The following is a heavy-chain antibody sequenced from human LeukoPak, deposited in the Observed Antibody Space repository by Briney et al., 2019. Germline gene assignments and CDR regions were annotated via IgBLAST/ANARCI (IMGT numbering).Heavy chain of an antibody. D-gene: IGHD3-16*01. V-gene: IGHV3-23*01. CDR1: GLTFNNYA. CDR3: ATSWGPDTSAFRWGRDGMDV. Sequence: GGSLRLSCAVSGLTFNNYAMSWVHQAPGRGLEWVSAISKSGDHTYYAASAKGRFTIYRDNSKNTQYLQMNSLRAEDTAVYYCATSWGPDTSAFRWGRDGMDVWGQGTTVIVS. CDR2: ISKSGDHT. J-gene: IGHJ6*02.